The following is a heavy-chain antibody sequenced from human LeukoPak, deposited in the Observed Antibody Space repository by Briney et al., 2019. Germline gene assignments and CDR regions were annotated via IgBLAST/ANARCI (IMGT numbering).Heavy chain of an antibody. CDR2: IHHSGST. J-gene: IGHJ6*03. Sequence: PSETLSLTCTVSGGSISSYYWSWIRQPPGKGLEWIGEIHHSGSTNYNPSLKSRVTISVDMSKNQFSLKLSSVTAADTAVYYCARTTEGGYTYDYFYYYYMDVWGKGTTVTISS. CDR1: GGSISSYY. V-gene: IGHV4-34*01. CDR3: ARTTEGGYTYDYFYYYYMDV. D-gene: IGHD5-18*01.